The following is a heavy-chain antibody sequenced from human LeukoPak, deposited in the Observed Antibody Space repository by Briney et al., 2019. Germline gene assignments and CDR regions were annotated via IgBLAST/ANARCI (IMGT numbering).Heavy chain of an antibody. D-gene: IGHD6-6*01. J-gene: IGHJ4*02. CDR2: ISVSGSRT. Sequence: GGSLRLSCAASGFTLSSYAMSSVRQAPGKGLEWVSGISVSGSRTYYADSVKGRFTISRDNYKNTLYLQMNSLRAEDTAVYYCAKLVYDSSSGYWGQGTLVTVSS. CDR1: GFTLSSYA. CDR3: AKLVYDSSSGY. V-gene: IGHV3-23*01.